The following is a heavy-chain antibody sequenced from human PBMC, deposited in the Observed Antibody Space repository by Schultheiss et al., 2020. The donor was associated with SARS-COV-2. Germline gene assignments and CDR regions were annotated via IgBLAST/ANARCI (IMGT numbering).Heavy chain of an antibody. Sequence: GGSLRLSCAASGFTFSSYAMHWVRQAPGKGLEWVAVISYDGSNKYYADSVKGRFTISRDNSKNTLYLQMNSLRAEDTAVYYCARESSYGYNLDYWGQGTLVTVSS. CDR2: ISYDGSNK. J-gene: IGHJ4*02. V-gene: IGHV3-30*01. CDR3: ARESSYGYNLDY. D-gene: IGHD5-24*01. CDR1: GFTFSSYA.